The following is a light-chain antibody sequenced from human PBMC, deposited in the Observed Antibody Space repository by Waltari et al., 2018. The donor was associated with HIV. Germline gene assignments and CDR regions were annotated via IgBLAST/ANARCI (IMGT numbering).Light chain of an antibody. J-gene: IGLJ1*01. CDR2: EVT. V-gene: IGLV2-23*02. CDR1: NSDIGKYNF. Sequence: QSALTQPASVSGSPGQSITISCTGTNSDIGKYNFVSWYQQHPGKVPKVLIFEVTTRPSGISHRFSVSKSDNTASLTISGLQAEDEAAYYCSSYATGNTYVFGTGTSVTVL. CDR3: SSYATGNTYV.